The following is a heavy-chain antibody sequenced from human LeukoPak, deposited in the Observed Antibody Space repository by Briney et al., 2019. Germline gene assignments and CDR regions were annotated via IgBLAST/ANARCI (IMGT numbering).Heavy chain of an antibody. Sequence: PGGSLRLSCAASGLTFSSYAMSWVRQAPGKGLEWVSGISGSGGSTHYGDSVKGRFTISRDNSKSTLYLQMNSLRAEDTAVYYCAKVPYSDFWSGYSYYFDYWGQGTLVTVSS. J-gene: IGHJ4*02. D-gene: IGHD3-3*01. CDR2: ISGSGGST. V-gene: IGHV3-23*01. CDR3: AKVPYSDFWSGYSYYFDY. CDR1: GLTFSSYA.